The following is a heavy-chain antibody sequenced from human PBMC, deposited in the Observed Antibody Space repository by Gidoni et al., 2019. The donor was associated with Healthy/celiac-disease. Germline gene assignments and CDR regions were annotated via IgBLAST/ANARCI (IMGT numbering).Heavy chain of an antibody. CDR3: TRVVITHFDY. CDR2: SRSKAYGGTT. V-gene: IGHV3-49*04. D-gene: IGHD3-22*01. Sequence: EVQLVESGGGFVQPGRSLRLSCTASGFTFGDYGMSWVRQAPGKGLEWVSCSRSKAYGGTTEYAGSVKGRFTISKDDSKSIAYLQMNSLKTEDTAVYYCTRVVITHFDYWGQGTLVTVSS. J-gene: IGHJ4*02. CDR1: GFTFGDYG.